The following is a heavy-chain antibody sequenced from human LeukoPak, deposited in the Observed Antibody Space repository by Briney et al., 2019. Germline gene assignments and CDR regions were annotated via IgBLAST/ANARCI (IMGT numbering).Heavy chain of an antibody. V-gene: IGHV4-4*09. CDR3: VVSPNQDFFDY. Sequence: SETLSLTCTVSGVSINSHFLNWVRQPPGKGLEGLGYIYGCGRTNYNPSPKSRVTMSVDPSKSQFSLNLTSLTAADAAVYYCVVSPNQDFFDYWGQGPLVTVSS. CDR2: IYGCGRT. J-gene: IGHJ4*02. CDR1: GVSINSHF.